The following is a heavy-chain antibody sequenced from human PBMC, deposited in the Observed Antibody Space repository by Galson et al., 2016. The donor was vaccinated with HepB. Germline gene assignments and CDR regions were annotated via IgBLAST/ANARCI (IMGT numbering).Heavy chain of an antibody. J-gene: IGHJ4*02. CDR1: GASISNNYW. CDR2: IYQSGTA. Sequence: SETLSLTCAVSGASISNNYWWSWVRQSPEQGLEWLGEIYQSGTANYNPSFTRRATISVDTSKNQISLRLDSVTAADTAVYYCARGTLGTTATMAFDYWGQGTLVSVSS. D-gene: IGHD1-26*01. CDR3: ARGTLGTTATMAFDY. V-gene: IGHV4-4*02.